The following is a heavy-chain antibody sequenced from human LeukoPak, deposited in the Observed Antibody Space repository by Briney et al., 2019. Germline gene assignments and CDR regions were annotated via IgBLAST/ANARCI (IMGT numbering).Heavy chain of an antibody. CDR3: ARDPYYDILTGYYAAGYFDY. CDR1: GFTFSSYG. D-gene: IGHD3-9*01. CDR2: IWYDGSNK. V-gene: IGHV3-33*01. Sequence: GGSLRLSCAASGFTFSSYGMHWVRQAPGKGLEWVAVIWYDGSNKYYADSVKGRFTISRDNSKSTLYLQMNSLRAEDTAVYYCARDPYYDILTGYYAAGYFDYWGQGTLVTVSS. J-gene: IGHJ4*02.